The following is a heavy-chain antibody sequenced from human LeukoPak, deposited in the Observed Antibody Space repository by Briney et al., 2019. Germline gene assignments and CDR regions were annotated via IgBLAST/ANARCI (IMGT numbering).Heavy chain of an antibody. Sequence: TGGSLRLSCAASGFTFSNFAMSWVRQAPGKGLEWVAFIRYDGSNKYYADSVKGRFTISRDNSKNTLYLQMNSLRAEDTAVYYCAKDHCSSTSCYAGGYFDYWGQGTLVTVSS. CDR1: GFTFSNFA. CDR2: IRYDGSNK. CDR3: AKDHCSSTSCYAGGYFDY. D-gene: IGHD2-2*01. J-gene: IGHJ4*02. V-gene: IGHV3-30*02.